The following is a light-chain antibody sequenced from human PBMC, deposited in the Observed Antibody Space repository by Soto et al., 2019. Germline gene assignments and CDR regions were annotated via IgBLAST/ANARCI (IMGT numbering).Light chain of an antibody. CDR1: QSVSSN. CDR3: QQYNNWLT. J-gene: IGKJ4*01. Sequence: EIVITPSPATLSVSPGGRAPLSCRASQSVSSNLAWYQQKPGQAPRLLIYGASTRATGIPARFSGSGSGTEFTLTISSLQSEDLAVYYCQQYNNWLTFGGGTKVDIK. CDR2: GAS. V-gene: IGKV3-15*01.